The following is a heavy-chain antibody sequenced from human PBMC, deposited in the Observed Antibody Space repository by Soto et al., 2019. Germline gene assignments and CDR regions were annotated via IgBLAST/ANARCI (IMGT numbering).Heavy chain of an antibody. V-gene: IGHV4-31*03. CDR3: ARGYYYYGSGSYYDYYYYYGMDV. CDR2: IYYSGST. J-gene: IGHJ6*02. D-gene: IGHD3-10*01. CDR1: GGSISSGGYY. Sequence: SETLSLTCTVSGGSISSGGYYWSWIRQHPGKGLEWIGYIYYSGSTYYNPSLKSRVTISVDTSKNQFSLKLSSVTAADTAVYYCARGYYYYGSGSYYDYYYYYGMDVWGQGTTVTVSS.